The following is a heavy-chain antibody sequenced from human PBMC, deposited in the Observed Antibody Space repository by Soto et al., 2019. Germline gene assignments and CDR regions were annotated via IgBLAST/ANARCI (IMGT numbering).Heavy chain of an antibody. J-gene: IGHJ4*02. CDR3: ARGLILDY. CDR1: GGSISSNNW. Sequence: QVQLQESGPGLVKPSGTLSLTCAVSGGSISSNNWWSWVRQPPGKGLEWIGEIYHSGSTNYNPSLKSRLTISVDNCQNQFSRKLSPVTAADPAVFYCARGLILDYWGQGTLVTVSS. V-gene: IGHV4-4*02. D-gene: IGHD3-16*01. CDR2: IYHSGST.